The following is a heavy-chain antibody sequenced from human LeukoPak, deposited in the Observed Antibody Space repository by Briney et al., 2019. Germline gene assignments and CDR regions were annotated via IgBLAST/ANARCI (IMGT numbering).Heavy chain of an antibody. D-gene: IGHD3-10*01. CDR2: IDTITGNP. CDR3: ARKSMVQHMDV. V-gene: IGHV7-4-1*02. Sequence: ASVKVSCKASGYTFTGYYMHWVRQAPGQGLEYMGWIDTITGNPTYAQGFTGRFVFSLDTSVSTAYLQISSLKAEDSAVYYCARKSMVQHMDVWGKGTTVTVSS. CDR1: GYTFTGYY. J-gene: IGHJ6*03.